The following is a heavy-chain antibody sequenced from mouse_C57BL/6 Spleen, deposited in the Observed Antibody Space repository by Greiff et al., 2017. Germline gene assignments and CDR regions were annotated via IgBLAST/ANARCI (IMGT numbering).Heavy chain of an antibody. J-gene: IGHJ2*01. Sequence: VKLQESGAELVRPGSSVKLSCKASGYTFTSYWMHWVKQRPIQGLEWIGNIDPSDSETHYNQKFKDKATLTVDKSSSTAYMQLSSLTSEDSAVYYCAKEGNYYGYFDYWGQGTTLTVSS. CDR2: IDPSDSET. CDR1: GYTFTSYW. CDR3: AKEGNYYGYFDY. V-gene: IGHV1-52*01. D-gene: IGHD1-1*01.